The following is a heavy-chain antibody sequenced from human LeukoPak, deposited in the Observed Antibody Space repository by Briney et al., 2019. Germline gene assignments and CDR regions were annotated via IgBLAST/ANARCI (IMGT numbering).Heavy chain of an antibody. CDR2: IYDSGST. J-gene: IGHJ4*02. CDR3: ATSGYSYGPLDY. CDR1: GGSIRRYY. Sequence: SETLSLTCTVSGGSIRRYYWSWIRQPPGKGPEWIGHIYDSGSTNYNPSLKSRVTISMDTSMNRFSLKLSSVTAADTAMYYCATSGYSYGPLDYWGQGTLVTVSS. V-gene: IGHV4-59*01. D-gene: IGHD5-18*01.